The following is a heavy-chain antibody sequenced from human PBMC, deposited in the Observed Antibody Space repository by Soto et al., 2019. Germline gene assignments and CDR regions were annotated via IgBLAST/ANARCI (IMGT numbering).Heavy chain of an antibody. CDR2: ISGSGVNT. CDR3: TKDYGSSRYFFDY. J-gene: IGHJ4*02. CDR1: GFTFNYYA. Sequence: PWGSLRLSCAASGFTFNYYAMTWVRQAPGKGLEWVSTISGSGVNTYYADSVRGRFSISRDNSKNTLYIQMNSLRADDTGVYYCTKDYGSSRYFFDYWGQGTLVTVSS. D-gene: IGHD6-19*01. V-gene: IGHV3-23*01.